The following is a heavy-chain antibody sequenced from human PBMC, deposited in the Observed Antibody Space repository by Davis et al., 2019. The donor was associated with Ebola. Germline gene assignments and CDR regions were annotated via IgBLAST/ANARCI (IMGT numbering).Heavy chain of an antibody. CDR3: VKDTSTIWCDI. D-gene: IGHD2-8*02. V-gene: IGHV3-23*01. CDR2: LGTSADT. J-gene: IGHJ3*02. CDR1: GFVFSSYV. Sequence: GGSLRLSCAASGFVFSSYVMSWVRRAPGKGLEWVSTLGTSADTYYADSVKGRFTISRDNSKNILYLQMNGLRVEDTAIYYCVKDTSTIWCDIWGQGTMVTVSS.